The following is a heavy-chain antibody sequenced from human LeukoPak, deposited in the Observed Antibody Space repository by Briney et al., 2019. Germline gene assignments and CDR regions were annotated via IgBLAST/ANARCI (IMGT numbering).Heavy chain of an antibody. CDR3: AKDGVWAYDFWSGYYKDYYYYMDV. J-gene: IGHJ6*03. Sequence: PGGSLRLSCAASGFTFSSYGMHWVRQAPGKGLEWVAFIRYDGSNKYYADSVKGRFTISRDNSKNTLYLQMNSLRAEDTAVYYCAKDGVWAYDFWSGYYKDYYYYMDVWGKGTTVTVSS. D-gene: IGHD3-3*01. V-gene: IGHV3-30*02. CDR2: IRYDGSNK. CDR1: GFTFSSYG.